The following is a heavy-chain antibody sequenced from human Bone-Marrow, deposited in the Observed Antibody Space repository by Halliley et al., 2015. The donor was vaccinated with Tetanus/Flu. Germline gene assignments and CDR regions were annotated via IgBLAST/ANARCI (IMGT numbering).Heavy chain of an antibody. D-gene: IGHD6-19*01. Sequence: GLEWVSSISDSSSYIYYADSLKGRFTISRDNAKNSLYLQMNSLRAEDTAVYYCARGIGWNYVDYWGQGTLVTVSS. CDR3: ARGIGWNYVDY. V-gene: IGHV3-21*01. J-gene: IGHJ4*02. CDR2: ISDSSSYI.